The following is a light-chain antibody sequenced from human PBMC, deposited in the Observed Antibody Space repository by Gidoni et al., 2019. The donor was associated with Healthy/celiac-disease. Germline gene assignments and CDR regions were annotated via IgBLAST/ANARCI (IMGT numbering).Light chain of an antibody. CDR3: CSYAGSYTFVV. CDR1: SSDVGGYNY. V-gene: IGLV2-11*01. Sequence: QSALTQPLSVSGSPGQSVTISCTGTSSDVGGYNYVSWYQQHQGKAPKLMIYDVSKRPSGVPDRFSGSKSGNTASLTISGLQAEDEADYYCCSYAGSYTFVVFGGGTKLTVL. CDR2: DVS. J-gene: IGLJ2*01.